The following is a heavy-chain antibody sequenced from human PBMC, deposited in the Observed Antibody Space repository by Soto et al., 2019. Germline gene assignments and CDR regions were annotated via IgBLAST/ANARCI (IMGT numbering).Heavy chain of an antibody. V-gene: IGHV4-59*01. Sequence: SETLSLTCTVSGGSISSYYWSWIRQPPGKGLEWIGYIYYSGSTNYNPSLKSRVTISVDTSKNQFSLKLSSVTAADTAVYYCARGPRAPTTVTTYRYYYGMDVWGQGTTVTVS. CDR1: GGSISSYY. CDR3: ARGPRAPTTVTTYRYYYGMDV. D-gene: IGHD4-17*01. CDR2: IYYSGST. J-gene: IGHJ6*02.